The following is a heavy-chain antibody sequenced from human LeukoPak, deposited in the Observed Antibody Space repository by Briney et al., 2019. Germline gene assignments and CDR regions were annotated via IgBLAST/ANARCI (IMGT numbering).Heavy chain of an antibody. V-gene: IGHV4-61*02. J-gene: IGHJ2*01. Sequence: SETLSLTCTVSGGSISSGSYYWSWIRQPAGKGLEWIGRIYTSGSTNYNPSLKSRVTISVDTSKNQFSLKLSSVTAADTAVYHCARTRWEQQSQEYFDLWGRGTLVTVSS. CDR1: GGSISSGSYY. CDR2: IYTSGST. D-gene: IGHD6-13*01. CDR3: ARTRWEQQSQEYFDL.